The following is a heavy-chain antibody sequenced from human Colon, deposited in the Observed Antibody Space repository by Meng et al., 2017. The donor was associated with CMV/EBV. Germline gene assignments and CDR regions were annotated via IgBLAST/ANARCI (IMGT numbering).Heavy chain of an antibody. J-gene: IGHJ1*01. Sequence: GESLKISCAASGFTFSSYWMSWVRQAPGKGLEWVANIKQDGSEKYYVDSVKGRFTISRDNAKNSLYLQMNSLRAEDTAVYCCARLSYSSQHWGQGTLVTVSS. V-gene: IGHV3-7*01. D-gene: IGHD6-13*01. CDR1: GFTFSSYW. CDR2: IKQDGSEK. CDR3: ARLSYSSQH.